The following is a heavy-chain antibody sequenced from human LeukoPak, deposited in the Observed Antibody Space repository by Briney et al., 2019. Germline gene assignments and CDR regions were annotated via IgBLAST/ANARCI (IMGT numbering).Heavy chain of an antibody. V-gene: IGHV3-30*02. CDR1: GFVFSNYG. D-gene: IGHD1-26*01. J-gene: IGHJ4*02. CDR3: ARAGNLVGATKGFDY. Sequence: GGSLRLSCQTSGFVFSNYGMHWVRQAPGKGLEWVAFVRYDESNEYYADSVKGRFTISRDNSRNTLYLQMNSLRAEDTGVYSCARAGNLVGATKGFDYWGQGTLVTVSS. CDR2: VRYDESNE.